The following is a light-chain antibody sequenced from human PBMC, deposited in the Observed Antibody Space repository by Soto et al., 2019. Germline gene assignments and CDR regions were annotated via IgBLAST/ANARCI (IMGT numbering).Light chain of an antibody. J-gene: IGKJ2*01. V-gene: IGKV3-15*01. CDR2: FAS. CDR1: RSVSSK. Sequence: EIVMTQSPATLSVSPGERATLSCRASRSVSSKLAWFQQKPGQAPRLLIYFASTRATDIPARFSGSGSGTEFTLTISSLQSEDFAVYYCQQYNNWPHTFGQGTKLEIK. CDR3: QQYNNWPHT.